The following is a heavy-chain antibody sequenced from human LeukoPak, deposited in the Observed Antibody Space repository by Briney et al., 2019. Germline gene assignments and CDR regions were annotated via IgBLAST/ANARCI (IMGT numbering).Heavy chain of an antibody. Sequence: SETLSLTCAVYGGSFSGYYWSWIRQPPGKGLGWIGEINHSGSTNYNPSLKSRVTISVDTSKNQFSLKLSSVTAADTAVYYCARGLTWIQLWSYWGQGTLVTVSS. CDR3: ARGLTWIQLWSY. J-gene: IGHJ4*02. CDR2: INHSGST. CDR1: GGSFSGYY. D-gene: IGHD5-18*01. V-gene: IGHV4-34*01.